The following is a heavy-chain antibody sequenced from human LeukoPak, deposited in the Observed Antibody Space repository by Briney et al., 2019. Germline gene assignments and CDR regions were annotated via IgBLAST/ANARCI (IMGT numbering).Heavy chain of an antibody. V-gene: IGHV4-59*01. Sequence: SETLSLTCTVSGGSISSYYWSWIRLPPGKGLEWIGHISHTGNTNYNPSLNRRVSISVDTSKKQFSLRLRSVTTADTAVYYCARVGTHYYYGSGSAWFDPWGQGTLVTVSS. J-gene: IGHJ5*02. CDR3: ARVGTHYYYGSGSAWFDP. D-gene: IGHD3-10*01. CDR2: ISHTGNT. CDR1: GGSISSYY.